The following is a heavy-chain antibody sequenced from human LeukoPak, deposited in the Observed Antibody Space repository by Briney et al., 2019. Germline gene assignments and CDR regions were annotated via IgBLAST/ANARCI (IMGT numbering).Heavy chain of an antibody. CDR3: ARDLYYYDSSGYFDY. CDR2: IIPIFGTA. D-gene: IGHD3-22*01. Sequence: ASVKVSCKASGGTFSSYAISWVRQAPGQGLEWMGGIIPIFGTANYAQKFQGRVTITTDESTSTAYMELSSLRSDDTAVYYCARDLYYYDSSGYFDYWGQGTLVTVSS. J-gene: IGHJ4*02. CDR1: GGTFSSYA. V-gene: IGHV1-69*05.